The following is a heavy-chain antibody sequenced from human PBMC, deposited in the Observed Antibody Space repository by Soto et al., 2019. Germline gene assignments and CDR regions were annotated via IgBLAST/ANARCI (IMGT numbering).Heavy chain of an antibody. V-gene: IGHV4-59*01. D-gene: IGHD6-6*01. Sequence: SETLSLTCTVSGGSISSYYWSWIRQPPGKGLEWIGYIYYSGSTNYNPSLKSRVTISVDTSKNQFSLKLSSVTAADTAVYYCARVRSGRAALHYYCMDVWGKGTTVTVSS. J-gene: IGHJ6*03. CDR3: ARVRSGRAALHYYCMDV. CDR2: IYYSGST. CDR1: GGSISSYY.